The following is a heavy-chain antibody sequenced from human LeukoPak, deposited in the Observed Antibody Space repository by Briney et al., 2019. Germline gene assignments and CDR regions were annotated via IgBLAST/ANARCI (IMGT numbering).Heavy chain of an antibody. CDR3: ARSGDSSGYYPY. CDR1: GFTFDDYG. D-gene: IGHD3-22*01. J-gene: IGHJ4*02. V-gene: IGHV3-20*04. Sequence: PGGSLRLSCAASGFTFDDYGMSWVRQAPGKGLEWVSGINWNGGSTDYADSVRGRFTISRDNAKNSLYLQTYNLRAEDTALYYCARSGDSSGYYPYWGQGTLVTVSS. CDR2: INWNGGST.